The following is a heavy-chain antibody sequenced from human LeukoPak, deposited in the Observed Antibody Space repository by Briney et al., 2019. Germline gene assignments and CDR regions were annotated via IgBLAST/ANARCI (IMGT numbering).Heavy chain of an antibody. CDR3: AKARTPYNSGFDY. Sequence: GGSLRLSCAASGFTFSGYWMSWVRQAPGKGLEWVANIQQGGSERYYVGSVKGRFTISRDNTKNSVYLQMSSLRAEDTAVYYCAKARTPYNSGFDYWGQGTLVAVSS. J-gene: IGHJ4*02. D-gene: IGHD6-19*01. CDR1: GFTFSGYW. CDR2: IQQGGSER. V-gene: IGHV3-7*03.